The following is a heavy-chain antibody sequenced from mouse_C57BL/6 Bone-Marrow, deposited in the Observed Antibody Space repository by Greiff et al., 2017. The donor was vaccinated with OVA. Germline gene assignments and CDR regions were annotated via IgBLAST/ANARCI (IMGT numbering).Heavy chain of an antibody. Sequence: VQLVESGPGLVQPSQSLSITCTVSGFSLTSYGVHWVRQSPGKGLEWLGVIWSGGSTDYNAAFISRLSISKDNSKSQVFFKMNSLQADDTAIYYCASLITTVVPYAMDYWGQGTSVTVSS. CDR1: GFSLTSYG. CDR2: IWSGGST. J-gene: IGHJ4*01. CDR3: ASLITTVVPYAMDY. D-gene: IGHD1-1*01. V-gene: IGHV2-2*01.